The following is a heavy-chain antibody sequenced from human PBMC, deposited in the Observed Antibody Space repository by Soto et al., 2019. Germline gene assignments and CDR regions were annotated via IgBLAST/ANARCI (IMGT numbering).Heavy chain of an antibody. Sequence: GGSLRLSCAASGFTFSNAWMSWVRQAPGKGLEWVGRIKSKTDGGTTDYAAPVKGRFTISRDDSKNTLYLQMNSLKTEDTAVYYCTTDISIRYFDWLNTVDYWGQGTLVTVSS. J-gene: IGHJ4*02. CDR3: TTDISIRYFDWLNTVDY. D-gene: IGHD3-9*01. V-gene: IGHV3-15*01. CDR1: GFTFSNAW. CDR2: IKSKTDGGTT.